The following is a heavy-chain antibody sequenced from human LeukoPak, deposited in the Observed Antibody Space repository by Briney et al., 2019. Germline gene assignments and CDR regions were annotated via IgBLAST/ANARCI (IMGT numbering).Heavy chain of an antibody. Sequence: GGSLRLSCAASGFTFSSYWMSWVRQAPGKGLEWVANIKQDGSEKYYVDSVKGRFTSSRDNAKNSLYLQMNSLRAEDTAVYYCARDSDFWRFRGVGYYYTDVWGKGTTVTVSS. D-gene: IGHD3-3*01. J-gene: IGHJ6*03. V-gene: IGHV3-7*01. CDR1: GFTFSSYW. CDR2: IKQDGSEK. CDR3: ARDSDFWRFRGVGYYYTDV.